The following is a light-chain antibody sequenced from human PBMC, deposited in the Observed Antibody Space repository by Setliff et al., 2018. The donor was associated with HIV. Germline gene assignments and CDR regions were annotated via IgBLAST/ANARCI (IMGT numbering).Light chain of an antibody. J-gene: IGKJ4*01. V-gene: IGKV1-33*01. CDR3: QQYDDLPLT. CDR2: DAS. Sequence: DIQMTQSPSSLSASVGDRVTITCQASQDISKYLNWYQQKPGKAPKALIYDASNLETGVPPRFSGSGFGTDFTLIISSLQPEDIATYYCQQYDDLPLTFGGGTKVDIK. CDR1: QDISKY.